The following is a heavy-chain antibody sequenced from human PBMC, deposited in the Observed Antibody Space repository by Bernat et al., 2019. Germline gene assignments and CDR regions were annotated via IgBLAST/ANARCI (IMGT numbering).Heavy chain of an antibody. CDR2: ISSSSSYT. D-gene: IGHD6-19*01. Sequence: QVQLVESGGGLVKPGGSLRLSCAASGFTFSDYYMSWIRQAPGKGLEWVSYISSSSSYTNYADSVKGRFTISRDNAKNSLYLQMNSLRAEDTAVYYCASHLNSSGWLPCFDYWGQGTLVTVSS. V-gene: IGHV3-11*05. CDR1: GFTFSDYY. CDR3: ASHLNSSGWLPCFDY. J-gene: IGHJ4*02.